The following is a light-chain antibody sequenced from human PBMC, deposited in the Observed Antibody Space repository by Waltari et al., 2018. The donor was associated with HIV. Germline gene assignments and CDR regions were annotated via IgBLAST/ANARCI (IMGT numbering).Light chain of an antibody. J-gene: IGLJ3*02. Sequence: QSALTQPASVSGSPGQSITISCTGTSSDVGGYNYVSWYQQHPGKAPKLMIFEVSSRPSGVSNRFSGSKSVNTASLTISGLQAEDEADYYCSSYTTRSTPDPNWVFGGGTKLTVL. CDR3: SSYTTRSTPDPNWV. V-gene: IGLV2-14*01. CDR1: SSDVGGYNY. CDR2: EVS.